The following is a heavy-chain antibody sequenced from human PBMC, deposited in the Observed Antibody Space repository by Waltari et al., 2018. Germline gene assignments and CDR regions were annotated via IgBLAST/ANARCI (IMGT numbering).Heavy chain of an antibody. J-gene: IGHJ2*01. D-gene: IGHD1-7*01. CDR3: ARGGLTATTKYAPWYFDL. V-gene: IGHV3-53*01. CDR1: GFTVSNTY. CDR2: IYSGAST. Sequence: EVQLVDSGGGFIHPGGSLRLSCAASGFTVSNTYMTWVRQSPGKGLVWVHIIYSGASTYDADSVGGRFTASENNSKNTLDLQMDRLRAEDTAVDYCARGGLTATTKYAPWYFDLWGRGTLVTVSS.